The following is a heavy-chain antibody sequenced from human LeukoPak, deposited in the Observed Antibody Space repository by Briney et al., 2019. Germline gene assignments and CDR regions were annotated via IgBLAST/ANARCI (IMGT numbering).Heavy chain of an antibody. CDR2: ISSSGSTI. CDR3: ARSNFLYYFDY. Sequence: GGSLRRSCAASGFTFSSYEMNWVRQAPGKGLQLVSYISSSGSTIYYADPVKGRFTISRDNAKNSLYLQMNSLRAEETAVYYCARSNFLYYFDYWGQGTLVTVSS. V-gene: IGHV3-48*03. CDR1: GFTFSSYE. J-gene: IGHJ4*02. D-gene: IGHD4/OR15-4a*01.